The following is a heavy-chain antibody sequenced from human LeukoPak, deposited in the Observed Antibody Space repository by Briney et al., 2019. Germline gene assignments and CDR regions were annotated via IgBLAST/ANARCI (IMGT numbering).Heavy chain of an antibody. Sequence: GGSLRLSCAASGFTFSSYSMNWVRQAPGKGLEWVSYISSSSSTIYYADSVKGRFTISRDNAKNSLYLQMNSLRAEDTAVYYCAREGECSSTSCYPDYWGQGTLVTVSS. CDR1: GFTFSSYS. J-gene: IGHJ4*02. CDR2: ISSSSSTI. V-gene: IGHV3-48*01. CDR3: AREGECSSTSCYPDY. D-gene: IGHD2-2*01.